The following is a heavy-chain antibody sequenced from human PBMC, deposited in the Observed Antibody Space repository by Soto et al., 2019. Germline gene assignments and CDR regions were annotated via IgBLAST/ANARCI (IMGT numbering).Heavy chain of an antibody. D-gene: IGHD1-26*01. CDR2: IRNKDRGYTT. Sequence: EEQLAESGGGLVQPGGSLRLSCAGSGSSFNDHYIDWVRQAPGKGLEWIGQIRNKDRGYTTEYAASVRGRFTISRDDSSHSLYLHMTSLKTEDTAVYYCSELGTWFVPWGQGTLVTGSS. CDR3: SELGTWFVP. V-gene: IGHV3-72*01. CDR1: GSSFNDHY. J-gene: IGHJ5*02.